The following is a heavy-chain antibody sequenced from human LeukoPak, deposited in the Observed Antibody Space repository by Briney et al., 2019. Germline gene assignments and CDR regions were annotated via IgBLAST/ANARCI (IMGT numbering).Heavy chain of an antibody. CDR1: VYTFTGTY. Sequence: ASARVSRKASVYTFTGTYTYWVRHAPGQGGWWGGWINPNSGGTNYAQKFQGRVTMTRDTSISTAYMELSRLRSDDTAVYYCARVPHMVRGDWSFDYWGQGTLVTVSS. D-gene: IGHD3-10*01. J-gene: IGHJ4*02. CDR2: INPNSGGT. V-gene: IGHV1-2*02. CDR3: ARVPHMVRGDWSFDY.